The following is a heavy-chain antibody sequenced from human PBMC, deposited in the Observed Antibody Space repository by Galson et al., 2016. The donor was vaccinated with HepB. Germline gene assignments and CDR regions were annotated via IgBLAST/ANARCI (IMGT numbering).Heavy chain of an antibody. V-gene: IGHV3-33*01. J-gene: IGHJ1*01. CDR2: MWHDGTDA. D-gene: IGHD6-25*01. CDR3: ARDALYTSGTGYFQH. CDR1: GFSFSNYA. Sequence: SLRLSCAASGFSFSNYAMHWVRQAPGKGLDWVAVMWHDGTDAYYADSVKGRFTISRDNSKNTLYLQMNSLRAEDTAVYYCARDALYTSGTGYFQHWGQGTLVTVSS.